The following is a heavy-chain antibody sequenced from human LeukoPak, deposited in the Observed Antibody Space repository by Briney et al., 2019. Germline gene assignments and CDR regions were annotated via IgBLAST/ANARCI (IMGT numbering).Heavy chain of an antibody. D-gene: IGHD2-21*01. Sequence: ASVSVSYGASVYTYTIYCISWVPQTPGRGCEGRVWINHNSGGTNYAQKFQGRVTMTRDTSISTAYMELSRLRSDDTPVYYCARDQVFRDFDYWGQGTLVTVSS. CDR3: ARDQVFRDFDY. CDR1: VYTYTIYC. V-gene: IGHV1-2*02. CDR2: INHNSGGT. J-gene: IGHJ4*02.